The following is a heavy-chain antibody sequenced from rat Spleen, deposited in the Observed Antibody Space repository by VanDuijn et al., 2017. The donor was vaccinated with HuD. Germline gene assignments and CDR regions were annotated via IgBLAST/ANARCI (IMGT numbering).Heavy chain of an antibody. CDR2: ISTGGGNT. V-gene: IGHV5S13*01. CDR3: AREGTYYGDYFDY. CDR1: GFTFSDYG. Sequence: EVQLVESGGGLVQPGKSLKLSCAASGFTFSDYGMAWVRQAPTKGLEWVASISTGGGNTYYRDSVKGRFTISRDNAKSSLYLQMDSLRSADTATYYCAREGTYYGDYFDYWGQGVMVTVSS. J-gene: IGHJ2*01. D-gene: IGHD1-9*01.